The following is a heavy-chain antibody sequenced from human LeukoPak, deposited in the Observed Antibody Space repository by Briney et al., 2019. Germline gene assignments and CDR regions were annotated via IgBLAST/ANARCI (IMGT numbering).Heavy chain of an antibody. Sequence: GGSLRLSCAASGFTFSSYGMHWVRQAPGKGLEWVAFIRYDGSNKYYADSVKGRFTISRDNSKNTLHLQMNSLRAEDTAVYYCAKVGQTYYDFWSGYYPDYWGQGTLVTVSS. J-gene: IGHJ4*02. CDR1: GFTFSSYG. CDR2: IRYDGSNK. CDR3: AKVGQTYYDFWSGYYPDY. D-gene: IGHD3-3*01. V-gene: IGHV3-30*02.